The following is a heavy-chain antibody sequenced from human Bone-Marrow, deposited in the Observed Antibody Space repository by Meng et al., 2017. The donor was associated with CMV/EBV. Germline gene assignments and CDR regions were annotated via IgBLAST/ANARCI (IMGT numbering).Heavy chain of an antibody. D-gene: IGHD3-3*01. V-gene: IGHV3-33*06. Sequence: GGSLRLSCAASGFTFSSYGMHWVRQAPGKGLEWVAVIWYDGSNKYYADSVKGRFTISRDNSQNTVYLQMNSLRAEDTAVYYCAKRGIFGVYIMDVWGRGTTVTSP. CDR2: IWYDGSNK. CDR3: AKRGIFGVYIMDV. CDR1: GFTFSSYG. J-gene: IGHJ6*02.